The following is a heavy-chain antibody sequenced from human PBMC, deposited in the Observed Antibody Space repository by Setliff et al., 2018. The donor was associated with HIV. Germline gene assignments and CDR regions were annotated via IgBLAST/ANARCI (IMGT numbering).Heavy chain of an antibody. J-gene: IGHJ5*02. CDR3: ARHDCGGDCSINWFDP. CDR2: VHRSGPT. V-gene: IGHV4-38-2*01. Sequence: PSETLSLTCVVSDYSISHDYNWAWIRQSPGKGLEWVGSVHRSGPTHHNPSLKSRVTISLDSSKNQFSLKLSSVTAADTAVYYCARHDCGGDCSINWFDPWGQGTLVT. D-gene: IGHD2-21*02. CDR1: DYSISHDYN.